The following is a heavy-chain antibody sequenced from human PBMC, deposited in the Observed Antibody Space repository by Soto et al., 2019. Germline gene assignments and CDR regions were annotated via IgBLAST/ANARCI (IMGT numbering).Heavy chain of an antibody. CDR2: IYATGDT. CDR3: VRDGTKNLRDRFEP. J-gene: IGHJ5*02. D-gene: IGHD1-26*01. CDR1: GASLSRYY. Sequence: SETPSLTCNVSGASLSRYYWSWIRQPPGKGLEWIGRIYATGDTDYNPSLKSRISMSVDMSKKQFSLTLRSVTAADTAIYYCVRDGTKNLRDRFEPWGRGILVTVSS. V-gene: IGHV4-4*07.